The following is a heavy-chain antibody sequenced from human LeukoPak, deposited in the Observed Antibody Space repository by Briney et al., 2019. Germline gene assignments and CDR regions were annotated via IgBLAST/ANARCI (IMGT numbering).Heavy chain of an antibody. CDR2: FDPEDGET. D-gene: IGHD3-22*01. CDR3: ATSRRITMIVVGPYYFDD. Sequence: ASVKVSCKVSGYTLTELSMHWVRQAPGKGLEWMGGFDPEDGETIYAQKFQGRVTMTEDTSTDTAYMELSSLRSEDTAVYYCATSRRITMIVVGPYYFDDWGQGTLVTVSS. V-gene: IGHV1-24*01. CDR1: GYTLTELS. J-gene: IGHJ4*02.